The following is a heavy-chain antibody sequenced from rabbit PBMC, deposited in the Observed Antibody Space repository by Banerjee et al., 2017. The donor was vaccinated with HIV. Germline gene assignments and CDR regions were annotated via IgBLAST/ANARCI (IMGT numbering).Heavy chain of an antibody. CDR3: VRDKRYPTSSAYRVFNL. V-gene: IGHV1S45*01. D-gene: IGHD1-1*01. CDR1: GFSFSSSYW. J-gene: IGHJ4*01. CDR2: ISTGDGST. Sequence: QQQLGESGGDLVKPEGSLTLTCTASGFSFSSSYWICWVRQVPGKGLEWIGCISTGDGSTYYASWVNGRFTISSHNAQNTLYLQLNSLTAADTATYFCVRDKRYPTSSAYRVFNLWGQGTLVTVS.